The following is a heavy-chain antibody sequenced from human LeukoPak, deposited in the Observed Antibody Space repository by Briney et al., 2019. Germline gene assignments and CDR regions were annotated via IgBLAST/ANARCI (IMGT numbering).Heavy chain of an antibody. J-gene: IGHJ6*04. CDR1: GFTFSSYS. D-gene: IGHD3-10*02. CDR3: AELGITMIGGV. CDR2: ISSSSSTI. Sequence: GGSLRLSCAASGFTFSSYSVNWVRQAPGKGLEWVSYISSSSSTIYYADSVKGRFTISRDNAKNSLYLQMNSLRAEDTAVYYCAELGITMIGGVWGKGTTVTISS. V-gene: IGHV3-48*04.